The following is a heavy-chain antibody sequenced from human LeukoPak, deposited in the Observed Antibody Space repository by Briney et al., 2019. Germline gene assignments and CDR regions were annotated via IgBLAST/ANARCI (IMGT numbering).Heavy chain of an antibody. CDR1: GGSISSGDYY. CDR2: IYYSGST. CDR3: ARRGGADRLVRGVIILAFDI. J-gene: IGHJ3*02. Sequence: PSETLSLTCTVSGGSISSGDYYWSWIRQPPGKGLEWIGYIYYSGSTYYNPSLKSRVTISVDTSKNQFSLKLSSVTAADTAVYYCARRGGADRLVRGVIILAFDIWGQGTMVTVSS. D-gene: IGHD3-10*01. V-gene: IGHV4-30-4*08.